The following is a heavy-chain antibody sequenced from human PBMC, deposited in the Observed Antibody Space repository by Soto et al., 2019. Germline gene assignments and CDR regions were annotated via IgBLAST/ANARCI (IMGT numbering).Heavy chain of an antibody. CDR2: IWYDGSNK. CDR1: GFTFSSYG. J-gene: IGHJ6*03. D-gene: IGHD6-6*01. V-gene: IGHV3-33*01. CDR3: ARTTIEYSSSSPSYYYYMDV. Sequence: PGGSLRLSCAASGFTFSSYGMHWVRQAPGKGLEWVAVIWYDGSNKYYADSVKGRFTISRDNSKNTLYLQMNSLRAEDTAVYYCARTTIEYSSSSPSYYYYMDVWGKGTTVTVSS.